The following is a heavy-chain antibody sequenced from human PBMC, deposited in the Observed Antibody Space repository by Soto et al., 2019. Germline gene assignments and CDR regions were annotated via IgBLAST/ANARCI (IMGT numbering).Heavy chain of an antibody. CDR3: ARGPRAPPPHDYGMDV. V-gene: IGHV3-23*01. Sequence: GGSLRLSCAASGFTFSSYAMSWVRQAPGKGLEWVSAIRGSGGDTFYADSVKGRFTISRDNSKNTLYLQMNSLRAEDTAVYYCARGPRAPPPHDYGMDVWGQGTTVTVSS. CDR1: GFTFSSYA. J-gene: IGHJ6*02. CDR2: IRGSGGDT.